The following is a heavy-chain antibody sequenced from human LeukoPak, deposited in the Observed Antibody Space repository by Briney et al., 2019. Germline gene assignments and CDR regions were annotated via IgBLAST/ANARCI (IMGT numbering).Heavy chain of an antibody. CDR2: INAGNGNT. CDR1: GYTFTSYA. Sequence: ASVSVSCKASGYTFTSYAMHWVRQAPGQRLEWMGWINAGNGNTKYSQKFQGRVTITRDTSASTAYMELSSLRSEDTAVYYCARAPYSSGWYQDKDWGQGTLVTVSS. V-gene: IGHV1-3*01. D-gene: IGHD6-19*01. J-gene: IGHJ4*02. CDR3: ARAPYSSGWYQDKD.